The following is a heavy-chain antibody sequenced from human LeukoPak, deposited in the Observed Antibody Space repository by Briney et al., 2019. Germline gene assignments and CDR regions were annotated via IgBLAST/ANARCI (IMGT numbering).Heavy chain of an antibody. CDR2: ISAYNGNT. Sequence: ASVKVSCKASGGTFSSYAISWVRRAPGQGLEWMGWISAYNGNTNYAQKLQGRVTMTTDTSTSTAYMELRSLRSDDTAVYYCARPRSSGWYYYYGMDVWGQGTTVTVSS. J-gene: IGHJ6*02. D-gene: IGHD6-19*01. V-gene: IGHV1-18*01. CDR3: ARPRSSGWYYYYGMDV. CDR1: GGTFSSYA.